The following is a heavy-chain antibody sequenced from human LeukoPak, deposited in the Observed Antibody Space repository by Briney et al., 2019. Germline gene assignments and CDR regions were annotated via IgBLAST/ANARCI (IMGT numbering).Heavy chain of an antibody. J-gene: IGHJ6*03. V-gene: IGHV4-59*01. CDR1: GGSISSYY. D-gene: IGHD7-27*01. CDR3: ARTGEDWGYYYYYMDV. Sequence: SETLSLTCTVSGGSISSYYWSWIRQPPGKGLEWIGYIYYSGSTNYNPSLKSRVTISVDTSKNQFSLKLSSVTVADTAVYYCARTGEDWGYYYYYMDVWGKGTTVTVSS. CDR2: IYYSGST.